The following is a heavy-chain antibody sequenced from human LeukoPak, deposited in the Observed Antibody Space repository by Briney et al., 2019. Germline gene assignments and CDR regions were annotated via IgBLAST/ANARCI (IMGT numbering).Heavy chain of an antibody. V-gene: IGHV1-24*01. J-gene: IGHJ3*02. D-gene: IGHD3-9*01. CDR3: ATDGGITDHSNYDILTGYQNDAFDI. CDR2: FDPEDGET. CDR1: GYTLTELS. Sequence: ASVKVSCKVSGYTLTELSMHWVRQAPGKGLEWMGGFDPEDGETIYAQKFQGRVTMTEDTSTDTAYMELSSLRSEDTAVYYCATDGGITDHSNYDILTGYQNDAFDIWGQGTMVTVSS.